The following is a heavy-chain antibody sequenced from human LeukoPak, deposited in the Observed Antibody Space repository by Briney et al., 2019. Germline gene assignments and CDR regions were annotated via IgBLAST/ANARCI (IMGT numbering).Heavy chain of an antibody. CDR1: GFTFSSYT. CDR3: AKDFVHFDSRGCYFDY. Sequence: PGGSLRLSCAASGFTFSSYTVAWVRQAPGKGLEWLSGISGRCGITYYADSVKGRFTISRDDSKDTLYLQMNSLRPEDTAKYFCAKDFVHFDSRGCYFDYWGRGTVVTVSS. V-gene: IGHV3-23*01. D-gene: IGHD3-9*01. CDR2: ISGRCGIT. J-gene: IGHJ4*02.